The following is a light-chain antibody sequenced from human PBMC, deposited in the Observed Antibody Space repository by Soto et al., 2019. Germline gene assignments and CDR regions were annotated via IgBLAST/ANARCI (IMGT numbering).Light chain of an antibody. Sequence: QPASVSGSPGQSITISCTGTSSDVGDHNSVSWYQQQPGKAPKLMIYAVSNRPSGVSNRFSGSKSGNTASLTISGLQAEDEADYYCGSYTTSITVIFGGGTQLTVL. J-gene: IGLJ2*01. V-gene: IGLV2-14*03. CDR3: GSYTTSITVI. CDR1: SSDVGDHNS. CDR2: AVS.